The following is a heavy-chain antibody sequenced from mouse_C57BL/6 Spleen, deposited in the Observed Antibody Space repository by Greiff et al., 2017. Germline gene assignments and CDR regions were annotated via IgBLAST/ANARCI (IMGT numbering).Heavy chain of an antibody. V-gene: IGHV14-4*01. CDR3: TTWIYYGMDY. CDR1: GFNIKDDY. Sequence: EVQLQESGAELVRPGASVKLSCTASGFNIKDDYMHWVKQRPEQGLEWIGWIDPENGDTEYASKFQGKATITADTSSNTAYLQLSSLTSEDTAVYYCTTWIYYGMDYWGQGTSVTVSS. J-gene: IGHJ4*01. CDR2: IDPENGDT.